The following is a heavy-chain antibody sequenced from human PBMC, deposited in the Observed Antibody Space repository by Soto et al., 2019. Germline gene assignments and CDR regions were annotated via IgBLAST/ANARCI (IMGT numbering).Heavy chain of an antibody. Sequence: EVQLVESGGGLVQPGGSLRLSCAASGFTFFAYWIHWVRQVPGKGLVWVSRINSDGSHTSYADSVRGRFTISRDNSKNTVYLQMNILTAEDTSVYYCAKEGAYGDSAGENWFASWGQGSLVTVYS. CDR2: INSDGSHT. CDR1: GFTFFAYW. J-gene: IGHJ5*01. V-gene: IGHV3-74*01. D-gene: IGHD4-17*01. CDR3: AKEGAYGDSAGENWFAS.